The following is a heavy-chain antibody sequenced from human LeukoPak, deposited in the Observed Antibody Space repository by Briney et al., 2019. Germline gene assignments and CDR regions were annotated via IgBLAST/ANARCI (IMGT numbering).Heavy chain of an antibody. CDR2: INHSGST. J-gene: IGHJ4*02. CDR3: ARAEYSSGWYRDY. Sequence: PSETLSLTCAVYGGSFSGYYWSWIRQPPGKGLEWIGEINHSGSTNYNPSLKSRVTISVDTSKNQFSLKLSSVTAADTAVYYCARAEYSSGWYRDYWGQGTLVTVSS. D-gene: IGHD6-19*01. CDR1: GGSFSGYY. V-gene: IGHV4-34*01.